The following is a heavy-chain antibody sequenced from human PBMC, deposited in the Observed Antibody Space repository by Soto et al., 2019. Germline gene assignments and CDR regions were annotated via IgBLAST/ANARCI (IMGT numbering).Heavy chain of an antibody. CDR1: GFTFSSYG. V-gene: IGHV3-30*18. CDR2: ISYDGSNK. D-gene: IGHD3-16*01. CDR3: AKGGEGGALFDY. Sequence: GGSLRLSCAASGFTFSSYGMHWVRQAPGKGLEWVAVISYDGSNKYYADSVKGRFTISRDNSKNTLYLQMNSLRAEDTAVYYCAKGGEGGALFDYWGQGTLVTVSS. J-gene: IGHJ4*02.